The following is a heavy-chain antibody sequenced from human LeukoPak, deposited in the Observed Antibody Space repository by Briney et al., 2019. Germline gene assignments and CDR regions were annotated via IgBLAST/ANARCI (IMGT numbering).Heavy chain of an antibody. CDR1: GGSISSYY. Sequence: PSETLSLTCTVSGGSISSYYWSWIRQPPGKGLERTGEINHSGSTNYNPSLKSRVTISVVTSKNQFSLKLSSVTAADTAVYYCARRKAASYSSGWYYFDYWGQGTLVTVSS. CDR2: INHSGST. J-gene: IGHJ4*02. D-gene: IGHD6-19*01. V-gene: IGHV4-34*01. CDR3: ARRKAASYSSGWYYFDY.